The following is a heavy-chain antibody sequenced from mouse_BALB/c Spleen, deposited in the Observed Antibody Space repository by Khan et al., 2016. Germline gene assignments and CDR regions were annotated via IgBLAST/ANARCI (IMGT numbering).Heavy chain of an antibody. V-gene: IGHV6-6*02. Sequence: EVKLEESGGGLVQPGGSMKLSCVASGFTFSNYWMHWVRQSPEKGLEWAADIRLKSNNYATHYAESVKGRFTISRADSKRSVYLQMSNLRAEDTGIYYCTRLDGWYFDVWGAGTTVTVSS. CDR1: GFTFSNYW. CDR2: IRLKSNNYAT. CDR3: TRLDGWYFDV. J-gene: IGHJ1*01.